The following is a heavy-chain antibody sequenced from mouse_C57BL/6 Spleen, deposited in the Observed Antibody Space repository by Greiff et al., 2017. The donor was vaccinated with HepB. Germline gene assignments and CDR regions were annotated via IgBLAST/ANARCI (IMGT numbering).Heavy chain of an antibody. Sequence: EVQLQQSGPELVKPGASVKISCKASGYTFTDYYMNWVKQSHGKSLEWIGDINPNNGGTSYNQKFKGKATLTVDKSSSTAYMELRSLTSEDSAVYYCARRDYDYDVYYYAMDYWGQGTSVTVSS. D-gene: IGHD2-4*01. J-gene: IGHJ4*01. V-gene: IGHV1-26*01. CDR1: GYTFTDYY. CDR3: ARRDYDYDVYYYAMDY. CDR2: INPNNGGT.